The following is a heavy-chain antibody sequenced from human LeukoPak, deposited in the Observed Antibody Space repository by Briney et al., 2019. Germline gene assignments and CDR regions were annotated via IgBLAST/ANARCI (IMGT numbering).Heavy chain of an antibody. CDR3: ARVLGTVKKPSAFDI. CDR1: GFTFSSYA. CDR2: ISSNGGST. J-gene: IGHJ3*02. Sequence: GGSLRLSCAASGFTFSSYAMHWVRQAPGKGLEYVSAISSNGGSTYYANSVEGRFTISRDNSKNTLYLQMGSLRAEDMAVYYCARVLGTVKKPSAFDIWGQGTMVTVSS. D-gene: IGHD4-17*01. V-gene: IGHV3-64*01.